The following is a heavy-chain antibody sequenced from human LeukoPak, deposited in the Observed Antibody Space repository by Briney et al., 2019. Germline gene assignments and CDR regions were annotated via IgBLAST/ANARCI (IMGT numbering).Heavy chain of an antibody. V-gene: IGHV1-2*02. J-gene: IGHJ4*02. CDR2: INPNSGGT. CDR3: ARDYDLDDYSRYDHFDS. CDR1: GYTFTGYY. Sequence: ASVKVSCKASGYTFTGYYMHWVRQAPGQGLEWMGWINPNSGGTYYSQKFQGRVTMTRDTSISTAYMELNRLRSDDTAVYSCARDYDLDDYSRYDHFDSWGQGTLVTVSS. D-gene: IGHD5-12*01.